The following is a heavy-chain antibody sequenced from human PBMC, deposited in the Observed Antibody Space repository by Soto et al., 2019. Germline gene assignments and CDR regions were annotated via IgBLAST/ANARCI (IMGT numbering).Heavy chain of an antibody. J-gene: IGHJ4*02. CDR3: ARVDIGSSAPFDY. D-gene: IGHD6-6*01. CDR2: ISSSSSYI. V-gene: IGHV3-21*01. CDR1: GFTFSSYS. Sequence: GSLRLSCAASGFTFSSYSMNWVRQAPGKGLEWVSSISSSSSYIYYADSVKGRFTISRDNAKNSLYLQMNSLRAEDTAVYYCARVDIGSSAPFDYWGQGTLVTVSS.